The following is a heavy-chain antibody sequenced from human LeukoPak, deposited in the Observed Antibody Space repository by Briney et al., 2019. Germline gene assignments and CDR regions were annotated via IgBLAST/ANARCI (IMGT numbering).Heavy chain of an antibody. CDR3: AKDPDCTSGVCYTFFDY. J-gene: IGHJ4*02. Sequence: PGGSLRLSCEASGFTFNNYAMSWVRQAPGKGLEWVSAISGSGGVTYYADSVKGRFTISRDNSNNTLYLQMNSLRAEDTAVYYCAKDPDCTSGVCYTFFDYWGQGTLVTVSS. V-gene: IGHV3-23*01. D-gene: IGHD2-8*01. CDR2: ISGSGGVT. CDR1: GFTFNNYA.